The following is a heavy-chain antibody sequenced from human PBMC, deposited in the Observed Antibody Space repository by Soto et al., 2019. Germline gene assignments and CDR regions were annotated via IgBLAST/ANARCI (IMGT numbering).Heavy chain of an antibody. CDR3: ARDLWEYDFWSVYSTTSYGMDV. CDR2: ISYDGSNR. V-gene: IGHV3-30-3*01. CDR1: GFTFSNYG. J-gene: IGHJ6*02. Sequence: PGGSLRLSCAASGFTFSNYGMHWVRQAPGKGLEWVAVISYDGSNRYYADSVKGRFTISRDNSKNTLYLQMNSLRAEDAAVYYCARDLWEYDFWSVYSTTSYGMDVWGQGTTVTVSS. D-gene: IGHD3-3*01.